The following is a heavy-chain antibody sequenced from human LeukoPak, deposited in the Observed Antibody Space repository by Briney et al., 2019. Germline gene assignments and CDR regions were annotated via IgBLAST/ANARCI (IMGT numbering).Heavy chain of an antibody. Sequence: GASVKVSCKASGYTFTGYYMHWVRQAPGQGLEWMGWINPNSGGTNYAQKFQGRVTMTRDTSISTAYMELSRLRSDDTAVYYCARVSKSSWYDSRRNWFDPWGQGTLVTVSS. J-gene: IGHJ5*02. D-gene: IGHD6-13*01. CDR2: INPNSGGT. V-gene: IGHV1-2*02. CDR3: ARVSKSSWYDSRRNWFDP. CDR1: GYTFTGYY.